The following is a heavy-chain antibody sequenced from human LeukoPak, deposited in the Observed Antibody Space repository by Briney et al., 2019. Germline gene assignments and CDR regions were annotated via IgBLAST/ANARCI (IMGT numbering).Heavy chain of an antibody. CDR2: IKQDGSEK. J-gene: IGHJ4*02. CDR3: VRDREWLSY. V-gene: IGHV3-7*01. Sequence: GGSLRLSCAVSGFTFSSYWMSWVCQAPGKGLEWVANIKQDGSEKYYVDSVKGRFTISRDNAKNSLYLQMNSLRAEDTAVYYCVRDREWLSYWGQGTLVTVST. D-gene: IGHD3-3*01. CDR1: GFTFSSYW.